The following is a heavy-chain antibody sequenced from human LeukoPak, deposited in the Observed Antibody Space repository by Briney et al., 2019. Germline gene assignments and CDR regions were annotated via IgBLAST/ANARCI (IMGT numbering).Heavy chain of an antibody. CDR3: ARGPTWIQLWLDY. Sequence: GASVKVSCKASGYTFTSYDINWVRQATGQGLEWMGWMNPNSGNTGYAQKFQGRVTMARNTSISTAYMELSSLRSEDTAVYYCARGPTWIQLWLDYWGQGTLVTVSS. CDR2: MNPNSGNT. V-gene: IGHV1-8*01. D-gene: IGHD5-18*01. CDR1: GYTFTSYD. J-gene: IGHJ4*02.